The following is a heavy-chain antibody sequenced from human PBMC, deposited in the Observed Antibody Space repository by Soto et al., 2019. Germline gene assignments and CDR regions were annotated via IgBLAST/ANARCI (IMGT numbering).Heavy chain of an antibody. CDR1: GYTFTSYG. J-gene: IGHJ6*03. V-gene: IGHV1-18*01. Sequence: ASVKVSCKASGYTFTSYGISWVRQAPGQGLEWMGWISSYNVNTNYAQKLQGIVTMTTDTSTSTAYMELRSLRSDDTAVYYCARGVVVPAAMRNYYYYYYMDVWGKGTTVTVSS. D-gene: IGHD2-2*01. CDR2: ISSYNVNT. CDR3: ARGVVVPAAMRNYYYYYYMDV.